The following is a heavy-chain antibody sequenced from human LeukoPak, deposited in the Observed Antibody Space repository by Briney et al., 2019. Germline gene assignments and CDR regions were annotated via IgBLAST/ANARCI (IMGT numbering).Heavy chain of an antibody. CDR2: INPNSGDT. Sequence: ASVKVSCKASGGTFSSYAFSWVRQAPGQGLEWMGWINPNSGDTNFAQNFQGRVTMTRDTSISTVYMELSRLRSDDTAVYYCARVGQWLVENDWFDPWGRGTLVTVSS. CDR3: ARVGQWLVENDWFDP. D-gene: IGHD6-19*01. J-gene: IGHJ5*02. V-gene: IGHV1-2*02. CDR1: GGTFSSYA.